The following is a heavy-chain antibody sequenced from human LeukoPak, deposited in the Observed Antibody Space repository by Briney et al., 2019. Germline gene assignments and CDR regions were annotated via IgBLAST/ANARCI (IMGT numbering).Heavy chain of an antibody. J-gene: IGHJ4*02. CDR1: GYTFTSYG. Sequence: AASVKVSCKASGYTFTSYGISWVRQAPGQGLEWMGWISAYNGNTNYAQKLQGRVTMTTDTSTSTAYMELRSLRSDDTAVYYCATFPPLQEMATMHWGQGTLVTVSS. CDR2: ISAYNGNT. D-gene: IGHD5-24*01. CDR3: ATFPPLQEMATMH. V-gene: IGHV1-18*01.